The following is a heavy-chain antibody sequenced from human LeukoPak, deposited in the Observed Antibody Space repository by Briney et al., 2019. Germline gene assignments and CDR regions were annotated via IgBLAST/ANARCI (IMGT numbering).Heavy chain of an antibody. CDR3: ATERGYLLYSAFDY. V-gene: IGHV3-15*01. CDR2: IRSKVDGGTT. J-gene: IGHJ4*02. D-gene: IGHD2-8*01. Sequence: GESLRLSCVGSGFIFSNAWMNWVRQAPGKGLEWVGRIRSKVDGGTTDYADSVRGRFIMSREDSQKTLVLQMNNLKSEDTAVYYCATERGYLLYSAFDYWGLGTVVTASS. CDR1: GFIFSNAW.